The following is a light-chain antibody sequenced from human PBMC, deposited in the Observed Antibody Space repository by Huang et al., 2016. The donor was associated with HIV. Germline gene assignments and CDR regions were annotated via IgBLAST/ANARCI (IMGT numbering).Light chain of an antibody. CDR1: PPVLYSSNYKNY. V-gene: IGKV4-1*01. Sequence: DIVMTQSPDSLAVSLGERATINRDSSPPVLYSSNYKNYVASYQQKPGQPPKLLSYWASTREFGVPDRFTGGGSGTDFTLTISSLQAEDVAVYYCQQYYNTPITFGQGTRLEIK. CDR3: QQYYNTPIT. J-gene: IGKJ5*01. CDR2: WAS.